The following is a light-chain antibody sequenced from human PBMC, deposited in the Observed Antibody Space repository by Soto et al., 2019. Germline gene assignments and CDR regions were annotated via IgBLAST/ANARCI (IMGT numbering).Light chain of an antibody. CDR3: QQYGSSLTWT. CDR2: GAS. V-gene: IGKV3-20*01. CDR1: QSVSSSY. J-gene: IGKJ1*01. Sequence: GLTQSPGTLSLSPGERATLSCRASQSVSSSYLAWYQQKPGQAPRLLISGASSRATGIPDRFSGSGSGTDFTLTISRLEPEDFAVYYCQQYGSSLTWTFGQGTKVDIK.